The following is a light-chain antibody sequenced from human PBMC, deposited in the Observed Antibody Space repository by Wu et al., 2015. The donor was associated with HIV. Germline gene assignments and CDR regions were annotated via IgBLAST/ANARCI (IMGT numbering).Light chain of an antibody. J-gene: IGKJ5*01. CDR3: QQYDSSYIT. CDR2: DAS. V-gene: IGKV3-20*01. CDR1: ERVSSNY. Sequence: IVLTQSPGTLSLSPGERATLSCRASERVSSNYLAWYQQKPGQAPRLLIYDASNRATGVPDRFSGSGSGTDFTLTIVRQEPADFAVYYCQQYDSSYITFGQGTRLEIK.